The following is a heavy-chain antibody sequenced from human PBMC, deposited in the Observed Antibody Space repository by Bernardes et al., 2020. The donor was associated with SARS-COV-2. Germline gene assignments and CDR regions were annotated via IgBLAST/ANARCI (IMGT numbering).Heavy chain of an antibody. CDR3: ARGGAGGYYDFWSGPSDAFDI. V-gene: IGHV4-34*01. Sequence: SETLSLTCAVYGGSFSGDYWSWLRQPPGKGLEWIGEINHSGSTNYNPSLKSRVTISVDTSKNQFSLKLSSVTAADTAVYYCARGGAGGYYDFWSGPSDAFDIWGQGTMVTVSS. CDR2: INHSGST. D-gene: IGHD3-3*01. J-gene: IGHJ3*02. CDR1: GGSFSGDY.